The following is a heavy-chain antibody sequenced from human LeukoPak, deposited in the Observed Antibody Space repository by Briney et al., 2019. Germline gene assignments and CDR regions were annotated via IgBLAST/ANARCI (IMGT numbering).Heavy chain of an antibody. D-gene: IGHD2/OR15-2a*01. CDR3: ARGRPHFLLDH. CDR1: GFTFRNHW. J-gene: IGHJ4*02. CDR2: VDSDGGGT. V-gene: IGHV3-74*01. Sequence: GGSLRLSCAASGFTFRNHWIHWVRQAPGKGLVWVSRVDSDGGGTNFVDSVKGRFTISRDNAKNTVYLQMNSLRVEDTAVYYCARGRPHFLLDHWGQGTPVTVSS.